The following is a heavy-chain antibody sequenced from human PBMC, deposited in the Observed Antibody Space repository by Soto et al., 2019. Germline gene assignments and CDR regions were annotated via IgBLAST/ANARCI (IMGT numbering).Heavy chain of an antibody. J-gene: IGHJ4*02. V-gene: IGHV3-72*01. Sequence: EVQLVESGGGLVQPGGSLRLSCAGSGFIFSDYDIDWVRQAPGKGLEWVGRSRDKGNSYSTDYAASVKGRFTVSRDASKNSLYPHMNSLKTEDTALYYCTRSITGTTSFDYWGQGTLVTVSS. CDR2: SRDKGNSYST. CDR3: TRSITGTTSFDY. CDR1: GFIFSDYD. D-gene: IGHD1-7*01.